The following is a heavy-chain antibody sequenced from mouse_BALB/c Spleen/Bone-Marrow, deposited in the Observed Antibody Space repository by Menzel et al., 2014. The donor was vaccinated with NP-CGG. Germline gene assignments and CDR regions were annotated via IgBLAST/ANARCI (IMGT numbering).Heavy chain of an antibody. V-gene: IGHV1-52*01. CDR3: SRGLLGLDY. CDR2: IDPYDSIT. Sequence: VQGVESGAELVRPGASVKLSCKASGYTFXSFWMNWVKQRPDQGVEWIGRIDPYDSITHYNRIFKDKAILTVDKSSSTAYMQLSSLTSEDSAVYYCSRGLLGLDYWGQGTTLTVSS. D-gene: IGHD1-2*01. CDR1: GYTFXSFW. J-gene: IGHJ2*01.